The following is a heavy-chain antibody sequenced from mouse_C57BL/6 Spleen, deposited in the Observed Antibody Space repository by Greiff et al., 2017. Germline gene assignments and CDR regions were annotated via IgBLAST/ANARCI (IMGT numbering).Heavy chain of an antibody. J-gene: IGHJ2*01. Sequence: VQLQQSGPELVKPGASVKISCKASGYTFTDYYMNWVKQSHGKSLEWIGDINPNNGGTSYNQKFKGKATLTVDKSSSTAYMELRSLTSEDSAVYYCARGLGDWGQGTTLTVSS. CDR1: GYTFTDYY. CDR2: INPNNGGT. CDR3: ARGLGD. V-gene: IGHV1-26*01.